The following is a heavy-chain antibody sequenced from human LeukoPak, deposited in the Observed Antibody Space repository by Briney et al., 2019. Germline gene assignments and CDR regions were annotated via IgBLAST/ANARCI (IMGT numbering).Heavy chain of an antibody. CDR2: ISSSSSYI. Sequence: GGSLRLSCAASGFTFDDYAMHWVRQAPGKGLEWVSSISSSSSYIYYADSVKGRFTISRDNAKNSLYLQMNSLRAEDTAVYYCARRFVVVPAAPLPLDYWGQGTLVTVSS. J-gene: IGHJ4*02. CDR1: GFTFDDYA. V-gene: IGHV3-21*01. D-gene: IGHD2-2*01. CDR3: ARRFVVVPAAPLPLDY.